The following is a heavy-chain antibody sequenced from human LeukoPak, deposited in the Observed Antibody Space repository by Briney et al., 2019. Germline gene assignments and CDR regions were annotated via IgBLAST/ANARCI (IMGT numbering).Heavy chain of an antibody. J-gene: IGHJ3*02. CDR2: LSAYNGNT. CDR3: ARTDIVVIPAAIRAFDI. Sequence: ASVKFSCKVSGYTFTSYDISWVRHAPGQGLEWMGCLSAYNGNTNYAQKLQCRVTMTTDTSTSRAYLELRSLRSDDTAVYYCARTDIVVIPAAIRAFDIWGQGTMVTVSS. D-gene: IGHD2-2*01. V-gene: IGHV1-18*01. CDR1: GYTFTSYD.